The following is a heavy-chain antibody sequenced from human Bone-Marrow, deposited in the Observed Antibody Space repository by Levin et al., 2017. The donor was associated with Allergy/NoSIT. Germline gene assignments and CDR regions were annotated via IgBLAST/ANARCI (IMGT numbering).Heavy chain of an antibody. Sequence: GESLKISCAASGFTFSSYAMSWVRQAPGKGLEWVSGIRGSGVGTYYADSVKGRFTISRDNSKNTLYLQMRSLRAEDTAVYYCAKDISSSWSTGDLDYWGQGTQVTVSS. CDR2: IRGSGVGT. D-gene: IGHD6-6*01. V-gene: IGHV3-23*01. CDR1: GFTFSSYA. CDR3: AKDISSSWSTGDLDY. J-gene: IGHJ4*02.